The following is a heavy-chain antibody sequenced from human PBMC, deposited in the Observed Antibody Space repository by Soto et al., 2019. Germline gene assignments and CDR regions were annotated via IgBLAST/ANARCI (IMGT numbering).Heavy chain of an antibody. CDR3: AGSGGYSYGEVDY. D-gene: IGHD5-18*01. J-gene: IGHJ4*02. CDR1: GGTFSSYA. CDR2: IIPIFGTA. V-gene: IGHV1-69*06. Sequence: SVKVSCKASGGTFSSYAISWVRQAPGQGLEWMGGIIPIFGTANYAQKFQGRVTITADKSTSTAYMELSSLRSEDTAVYYCAGSGGYSYGEVDYWGQGNPGTGSS.